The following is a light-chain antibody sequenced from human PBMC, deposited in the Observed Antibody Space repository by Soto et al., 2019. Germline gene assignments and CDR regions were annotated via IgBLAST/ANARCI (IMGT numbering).Light chain of an antibody. J-gene: IGKJ1*01. CDR2: GAS. CDR3: QQYGNTPWT. V-gene: IGKV3-15*01. CDR1: QSVSSN. Sequence: EIVMTQSPATLSVSPGERATLSCRASQSVSSNLAWYQQKPGQAPRLLIYGASTRATGIPDRFSGSGSGTDFTLTITRLEPEDFAVFYCQQYGNTPWTFGQGTKVDIK.